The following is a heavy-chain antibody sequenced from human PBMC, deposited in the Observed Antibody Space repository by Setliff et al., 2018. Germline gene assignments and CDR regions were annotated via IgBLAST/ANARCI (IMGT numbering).Heavy chain of an antibody. J-gene: IGHJ3*02. V-gene: IGHV1-24*01. Sequence: ASVKVSCKASGYTFTRYAMNWVRQAPGQGLEWMGGFDPEDGETIYAQKFQGRVTMTEDTSTDTAYMELSSLRSEDTAVYYCATPRSGIIDAFDIWGQGTMVTVSS. CDR2: FDPEDGET. CDR1: GYTFTRYA. CDR3: ATPRSGIIDAFDI.